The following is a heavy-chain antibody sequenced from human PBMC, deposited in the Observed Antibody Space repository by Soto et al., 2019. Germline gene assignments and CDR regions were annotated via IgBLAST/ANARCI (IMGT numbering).Heavy chain of an antibody. CDR1: GFIFDDYY. CDR3: VRLRGFFEWLD. J-gene: IGHJ1*01. CDR2: ISSSGSDA. D-gene: IGHD3-3*01. Sequence: QVQLVESGGELVKPGGYLRLSCVDSGFIFDDYYMNWIRQTRGKGLEWVSYISSSGSDANSADSLKGRFSISRDNAKNAVYLQMKRLSAEATSIYYCVRLRGFFEWLDWGQGTMVTVSS. V-gene: IGHV3-11*06.